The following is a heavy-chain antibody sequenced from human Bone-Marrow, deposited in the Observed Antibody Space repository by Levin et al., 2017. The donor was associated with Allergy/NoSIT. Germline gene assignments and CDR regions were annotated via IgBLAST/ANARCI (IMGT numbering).Heavy chain of an antibody. D-gene: IGHD3-22*01. CDR3: AKDPGVYYDSSVSYFDY. Sequence: GGSLRLSCAASGFTFRSYGMHWVRQAPGKGLEWVAVISYDGSHKYYADSVKGRFTISRDNSKNTLYLQMNSLRAEDTAVYYCAKDPGVYYDSSVSYFDYWGQGTLVTVYS. J-gene: IGHJ4*02. V-gene: IGHV3-30*18. CDR1: GFTFRSYG. CDR2: ISYDGSHK.